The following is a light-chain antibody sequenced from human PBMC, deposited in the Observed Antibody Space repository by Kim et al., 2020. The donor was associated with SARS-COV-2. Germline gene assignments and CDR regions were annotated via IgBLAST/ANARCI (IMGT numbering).Light chain of an antibody. CDR3: CSFIDTSTYV. CDR1: RSDVGGYNY. J-gene: IGLJ1*01. Sequence: GQSITISCTGTRSDVGGYNYVSWYQQHPGEVPKVIIYDVTKRPSGVSNRFSGSKSGNTASLTISGLQTEDEADYYCCSFIDTSTYVFGTGTKVTVL. CDR2: DVT. V-gene: IGLV2-14*04.